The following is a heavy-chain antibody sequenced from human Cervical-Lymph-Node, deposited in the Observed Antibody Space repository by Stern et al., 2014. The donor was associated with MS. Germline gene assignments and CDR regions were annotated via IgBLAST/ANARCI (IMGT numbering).Heavy chain of an antibody. CDR2: ISSSSSYI. CDR3: ASDTGIAAALDY. V-gene: IGHV3-21*01. J-gene: IGHJ4*02. Sequence: EMQLVESGGGLVKPGGSLRLSCAASGFTFSSYSMHWVRQAPGKGLEWVSSISSSSSYIYYADSVKGRFTISRDNAKNSLYLQMNSLRAEDTAVYYCASDTGIAAALDYWGQGTLVTVSS. D-gene: IGHD6-13*01. CDR1: GFTFSSYS.